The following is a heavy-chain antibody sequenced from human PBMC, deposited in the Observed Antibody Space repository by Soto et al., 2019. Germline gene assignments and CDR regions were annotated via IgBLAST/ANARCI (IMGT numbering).Heavy chain of an antibody. D-gene: IGHD3-22*01. CDR2: IYWDDVK. Sequence: QITLKESGPTLVKPTQTLTLNCTLSGFSLYTSGVGVGWISQPPGKALEWLALIYWDDVKRYSPSLKSRLTITKDTSENQVVHTMTNMDPVDTATYYRALRHDSGYLGYWGQGTLVTVSS. V-gene: IGHV2-5*02. CDR1: GFSLYTSGVG. CDR3: ALRHDSGYLGY. J-gene: IGHJ4*02.